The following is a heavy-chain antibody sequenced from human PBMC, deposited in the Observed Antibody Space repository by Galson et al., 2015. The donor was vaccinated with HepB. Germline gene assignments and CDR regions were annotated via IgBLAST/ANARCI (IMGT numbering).Heavy chain of an antibody. J-gene: IGHJ3*02. Sequence: SLRLSCAASGFTFSSYWMSWVRQAPGKGLEWVANIKQDGSEKYYVDSVKGRFTISRDNAKNSLYLRMNSLRAEDTAVYYCASAVQLWAWSDAFDIWGQGTMVTVSS. CDR1: GFTFSSYW. V-gene: IGHV3-7*01. CDR3: ASAVQLWAWSDAFDI. D-gene: IGHD5-18*01. CDR2: IKQDGSEK.